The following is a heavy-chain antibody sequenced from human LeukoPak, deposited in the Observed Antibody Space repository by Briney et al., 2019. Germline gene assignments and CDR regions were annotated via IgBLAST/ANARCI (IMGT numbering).Heavy chain of an antibody. J-gene: IGHJ5*02. CDR3: GRSQSRSDSSSCLDL. CDR1: GYSFTGYF. V-gene: IGHV1-2*02. Sequence: ASVKVSCKASGYSFTGYFIHRVRQAPGQGLEWMGWISPNSGGTKYAEKFQGRVTMTRDTSITTAYVELSRLTSDDTAIYYCGRSQSRSDSSSCLDLWGQGTLVTVSS. CDR2: ISPNSGGT. D-gene: IGHD6-13*01.